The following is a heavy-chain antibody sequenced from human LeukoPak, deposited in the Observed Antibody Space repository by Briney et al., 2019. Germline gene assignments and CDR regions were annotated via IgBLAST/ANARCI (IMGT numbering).Heavy chain of an antibody. CDR3: ATDDKYAPSS. D-gene: IGHD2-2*01. Sequence: PGGSLRLSCAASRVTVSDNYMSWVRQAPGKGLEWVSLIYSGGSTYYADSVKGRFTISRDNSKNTLYLQMNSLRAEDTAVYYCATDDKYAPSSWGQGTLVTVSS. J-gene: IGHJ5*02. CDR1: RVTVSDNY. V-gene: IGHV3-53*01. CDR2: IYSGGST.